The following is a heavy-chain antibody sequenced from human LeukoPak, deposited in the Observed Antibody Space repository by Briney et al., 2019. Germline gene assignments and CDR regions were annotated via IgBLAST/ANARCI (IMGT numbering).Heavy chain of an antibody. V-gene: IGHV3-74*01. D-gene: IGHD2-15*01. CDR1: GFTFSSYW. CDR3: ARGGFRDIVVVVAARVYPPDY. J-gene: IGHJ4*02. CDR2: INSDGSST. Sequence: GGSLRLSCAASGFTFSSYWMHWVRQAPGKGLVWVSRINSDGSSTSYADSVKGRFTISRDNAKNTLYLQMNSLRAEDTAVYYCARGGFRDIVVVVAARVYPPDYWGQGTLVTVSS.